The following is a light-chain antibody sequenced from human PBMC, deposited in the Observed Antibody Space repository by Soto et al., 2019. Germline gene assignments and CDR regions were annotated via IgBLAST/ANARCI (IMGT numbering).Light chain of an antibody. CDR1: QSVRSSF. V-gene: IGKV3-20*01. J-gene: IGKJ1*01. CDR2: GAS. CDR3: QQYDSSPWT. Sequence: ESVLTQSPGTLSLSPGERATLSCRASQSVRSSFFAWYQLKPGQAPRLLIYGASSRATGIPDRFSGSGSGTDFTLTISRLEPEDFAVYYCQQYDSSPWTFGQGTKVEIK.